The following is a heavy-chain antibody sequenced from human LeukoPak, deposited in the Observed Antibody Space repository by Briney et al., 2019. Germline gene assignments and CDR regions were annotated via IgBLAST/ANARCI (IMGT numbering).Heavy chain of an antibody. CDR3: AKQRAGSAWFTLDF. D-gene: IGHD6-19*01. J-gene: IGHJ4*02. CDR1: GFTFTTHA. Sequence: PGGSLRLSCVASGFTFTTHAMSWVRQAPGKELEWVSAFSGSITKTYYANSVKGRFTISRDNSKNTLYLQMSSLRAEDTALYYCAKQRAGSAWFTLDFWGPGTLVTVSS. CDR2: FSGSITKT. V-gene: IGHV3-23*01.